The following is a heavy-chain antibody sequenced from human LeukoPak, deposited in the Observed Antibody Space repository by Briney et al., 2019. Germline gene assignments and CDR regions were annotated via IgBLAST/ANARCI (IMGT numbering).Heavy chain of an antibody. Sequence: ASVKVSCKASGYTFTSYDINWVRQATGQGLEWMGWMNPNSGNTGYAQKFQGRVTMTRNTSISTAYMELSSLRSEDTAVYYCARGAGDYDILTGYYIEGVDHWGQGTLVTVSS. D-gene: IGHD3-9*01. CDR3: ARGAGDYDILTGYYIEGVDH. V-gene: IGHV1-8*01. CDR2: MNPNSGNT. J-gene: IGHJ4*02. CDR1: GYTFTSYD.